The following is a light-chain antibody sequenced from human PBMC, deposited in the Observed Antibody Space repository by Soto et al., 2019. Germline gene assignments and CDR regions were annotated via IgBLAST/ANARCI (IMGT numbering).Light chain of an antibody. CDR3: QQYGSSPET. V-gene: IGKV3-20*01. Sequence: EIVLTQSPATLSLSPGEGATVSCRASQSVSSHLAWYQQKPGQAPRLLIYGASSRATGIPDRFSGSGSGTDFTLTISRLEPEDFAVYYCQQYGSSPETFGQGTKVDIK. J-gene: IGKJ1*01. CDR1: QSVSSH. CDR2: GAS.